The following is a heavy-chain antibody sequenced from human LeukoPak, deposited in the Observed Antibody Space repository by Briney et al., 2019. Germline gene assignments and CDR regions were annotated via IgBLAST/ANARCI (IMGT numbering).Heavy chain of an antibody. J-gene: IGHJ4*02. CDR1: GYSISSGYY. Sequence: PSETLSLTCAVSGYSISSGYYWGWIRQPPGKGLEWIGSIYHSGSTYYNPSLKSRVTISVDTSKNQFSLKLSYVPAADTAVYYCARQGGSYYYYFDYWGQGTLVTVSS. V-gene: IGHV4-38-2*01. CDR2: IYHSGST. D-gene: IGHD1-26*01. CDR3: ARQGGSYYYYFDY.